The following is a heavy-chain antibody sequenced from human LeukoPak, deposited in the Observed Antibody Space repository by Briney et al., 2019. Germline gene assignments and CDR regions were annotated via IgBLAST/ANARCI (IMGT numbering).Heavy chain of an antibody. V-gene: IGHV1-8*01. J-gene: IGHJ5*02. CDR3: ARVKYNWNDMFENWFDP. D-gene: IGHD1-1*01. Sequence: GASVKVSCKASGYTFTSFDINWVRQATGQGLEWMGWMNYNSGNTGYAQKFQGRVIMTRNISISTAYMELSSLRSEDSAVYYCARVKYNWNDMFENWFDPWGQGTLVTVSS. CDR1: GYTFTSFD. CDR2: MNYNSGNT.